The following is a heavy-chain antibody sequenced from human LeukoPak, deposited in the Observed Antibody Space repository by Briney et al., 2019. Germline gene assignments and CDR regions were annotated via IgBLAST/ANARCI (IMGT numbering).Heavy chain of an antibody. V-gene: IGHV4-61*02. D-gene: IGHD4-17*01. Sequence: SETLSLTCTVSGGSISSGSYYWRWLRQPAGTGLEWLGRIYTSGSTNYNPSLKSRVTISVDTSKNQFSLKLSSVTAADTAVYYCARDPDGDYAYFDYWGQGTLVTVSS. J-gene: IGHJ4*02. CDR3: ARDPDGDYAYFDY. CDR1: GGSISSGSYY. CDR2: IYTSGST.